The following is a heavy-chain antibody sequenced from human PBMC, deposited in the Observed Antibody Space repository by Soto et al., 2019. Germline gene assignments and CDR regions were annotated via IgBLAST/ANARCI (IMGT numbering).Heavy chain of an antibody. CDR2: INEDGSER. D-gene: IGHD2-21*01. Sequence: EVQLVESGGGVVQPGGSLRLSCAASGFTFSTYWMSWVRQTPGKGLEWVANINEDGSERYYVDSVKGRFTISRDNAKNSLYLQMNGLRGEDTAVYSCARVWFLDYWRQGPLVNVSS. CDR3: ARVWFLDY. J-gene: IGHJ4*02. V-gene: IGHV3-7*05. CDR1: GFTFSTYW.